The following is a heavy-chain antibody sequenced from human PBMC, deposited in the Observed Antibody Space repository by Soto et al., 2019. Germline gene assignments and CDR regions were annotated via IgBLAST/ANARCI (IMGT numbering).Heavy chain of an antibody. CDR2: ISGSGGST. J-gene: IGHJ5*02. CDR3: AKGEVAATTGNWFDP. CDR1: GFTLSPSL. Sequence: LXLSCAATGFTLSPSLMSWFRQAPGKGLEWVSAISGSGGSTYYADSVKGRFTISRDNSKNTLYLQMNSLRAEDTAVYYCAKGEVAATTGNWFDPWGQRTLVTVSS. V-gene: IGHV3-23*01. D-gene: IGHD1-26*01.